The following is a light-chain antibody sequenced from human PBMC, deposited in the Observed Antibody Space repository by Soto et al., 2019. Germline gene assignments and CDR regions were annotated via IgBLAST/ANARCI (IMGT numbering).Light chain of an antibody. CDR3: QQYNNWPRT. CDR2: GAS. V-gene: IGKV3-15*01. J-gene: IGKJ1*01. CDR1: QSVSSN. Sequence: EIVMTQSPATLSVSPGERATLSCRASQSVSSNLAWYQQKPGQAPRLLIYGASTRATGIPARFSGSGSGTEFPLRIRRLQSEDFAVYYCQQYNNWPRTFGQGTKVEIK.